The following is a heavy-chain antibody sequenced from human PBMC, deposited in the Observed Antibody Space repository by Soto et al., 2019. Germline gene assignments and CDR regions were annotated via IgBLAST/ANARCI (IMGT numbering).Heavy chain of an antibody. D-gene: IGHD5-18*01. CDR1: GGSISSSNW. CDR2: IYHSGST. V-gene: IGHV4-4*02. Sequence: QVQLQESGPGLVKPSGTLSLTCAVSGGSISSSNWWSWVRPPPGQGLEWIGEIYHSGSTNYNPSLKSRATISVDKSKNQFSLKLSSVTAADTAVYSCARTPWDGYTGYYFDYWGQGTLVTVAS. J-gene: IGHJ4*02. CDR3: ARTPWDGYTGYYFDY.